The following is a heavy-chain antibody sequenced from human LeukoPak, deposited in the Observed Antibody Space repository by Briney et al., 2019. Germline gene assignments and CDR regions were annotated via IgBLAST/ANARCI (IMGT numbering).Heavy chain of an antibody. Sequence: PSETLSLTCTVSGYPISSGNYWGWIRQPPGKGLEWIGNIYHSGTTYYNPSLKSRVTISVDTSNNQFSLKLSSVTAADTAMYYCARGYGGNVDYWGQGTLVTVSS. D-gene: IGHD4-23*01. CDR2: IYHSGTT. J-gene: IGHJ4*02. CDR3: ARGYGGNVDY. CDR1: GYPISSGNY. V-gene: IGHV4-38-2*02.